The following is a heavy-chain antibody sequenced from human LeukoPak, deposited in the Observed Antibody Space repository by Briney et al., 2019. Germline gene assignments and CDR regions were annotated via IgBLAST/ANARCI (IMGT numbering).Heavy chain of an antibody. D-gene: IGHD2-15*01. J-gene: IGHJ3*02. CDR2: ISSSSSYI. Sequence: GGSLRLSCAASGFTFSSYSMNWVRQAPGKGLEWVSSISSSSSYIYYADSVKGRFTISRDNAKNSLYLQMNSLRAEDTAVYYCARVTVVAANAFDIWGLGTMVTVSS. V-gene: IGHV3-21*01. CDR3: ARVTVVAANAFDI. CDR1: GFTFSSYS.